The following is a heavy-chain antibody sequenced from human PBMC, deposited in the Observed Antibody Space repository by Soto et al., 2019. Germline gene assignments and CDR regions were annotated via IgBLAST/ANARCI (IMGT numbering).Heavy chain of an antibody. D-gene: IGHD3-16*02. CDR2: IIPILGIA. Sequence: ASVKVSCKASGGTFSSYAISWVRQAPGQGLEWMGGIIPILGIANYAQKFQGRVTITADKSTSTAYMELSSLRSEDTAVYCCARDGGAGFGGVIVVDNWFDPWGQGTLVTVSS. J-gene: IGHJ5*02. CDR1: GGTFSSYA. V-gene: IGHV1-69*10. CDR3: ARDGGAGFGGVIVVDNWFDP.